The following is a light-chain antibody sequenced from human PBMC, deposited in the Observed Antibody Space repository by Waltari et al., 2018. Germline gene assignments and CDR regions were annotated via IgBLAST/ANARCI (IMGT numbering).Light chain of an antibody. CDR2: GTN. V-gene: IGLV1-40*01. CDR3: QSYGSDWV. J-gene: IGLJ3*02. Sequence: QSVLTQPPSVSGAPGQRVTISCTGSSSNIGAGFAVHWYQQLPGTAPKLLIYGTNNRPSGVPDRFSGSKSGTSASLAITGLQAEDEADYYCQSYGSDWVFGGGTKLTVL. CDR1: SSNIGAGFA.